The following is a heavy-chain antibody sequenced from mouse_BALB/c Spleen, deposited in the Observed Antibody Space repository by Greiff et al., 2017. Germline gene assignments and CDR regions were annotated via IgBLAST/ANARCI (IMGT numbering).Heavy chain of an antibody. V-gene: IGHV5-6-2*01. CDR1: GFTFSSYY. Sequence: EVKLVESGGGLVKLGGSLKLSCAASGFTFSSYYMSWVRQTPEKRLELVAAINSNGGSTYYPDTVKGRFTISRDNAKNTLYLQMSSLKSEDTALYYCARQRGGLLWLRRGTMDYWGQGTSVTVSS. D-gene: IGHD2-2*01. CDR2: INSNGGST. CDR3: ARQRGGLLWLRRGTMDY. J-gene: IGHJ4*01.